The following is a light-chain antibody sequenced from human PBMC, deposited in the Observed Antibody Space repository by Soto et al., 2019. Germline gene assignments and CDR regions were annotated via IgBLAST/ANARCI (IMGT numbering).Light chain of an antibody. CDR1: QIIGSW. V-gene: IGKV1-12*02. CDR2: AAS. J-gene: IGKJ3*01. Sequence: DIQMTQSPSSVSASKGDRVTITCRASQIIGSWLAWYQQKPGIAPTLLIYAASSLQSGVPSRFSGSGSGSDFTLTITSLQAEDSATYYCQQANSFPFTFGPGTKVDIK. CDR3: QQANSFPFT.